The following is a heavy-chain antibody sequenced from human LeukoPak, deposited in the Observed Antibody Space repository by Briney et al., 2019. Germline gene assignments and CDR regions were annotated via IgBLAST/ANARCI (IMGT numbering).Heavy chain of an antibody. J-gene: IGHJ1*01. D-gene: IGHD4-23*01. CDR2: MNPNSGNT. V-gene: IGHV1-8*03. Sequence: ASVKVSCKASGYTFTGYYMHWVRQAPGQGLEWMGWMNPNSGNTGYAQKFQGRVTITRNTSISTAYMELSSLRSEDTAVYYCARRGGNPSQYFQHWGQGTLVTVSS. CDR1: GYTFTGYY. CDR3: ARRGGNPSQYFQH.